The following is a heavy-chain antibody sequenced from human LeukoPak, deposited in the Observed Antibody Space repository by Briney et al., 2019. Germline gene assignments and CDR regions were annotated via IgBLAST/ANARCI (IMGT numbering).Heavy chain of an antibody. CDR2: VNTSGDGT. CDR1: GFTVTSHY. V-gene: IGHV3-23*01. Sequence: GGSLRLSCTASGFTVTSHYMSWVRQAPGKGLEWVSAVNTSGDGTSYADSVKGRFTISRDNSKNTLYLQVNSLRAEDTAVYYCAMRKSGSYYDFWGQGTLVTVSS. D-gene: IGHD1-26*01. CDR3: AMRKSGSYYDF. J-gene: IGHJ4*02.